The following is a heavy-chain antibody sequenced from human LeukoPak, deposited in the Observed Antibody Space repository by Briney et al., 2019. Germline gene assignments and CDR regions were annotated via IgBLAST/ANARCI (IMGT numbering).Heavy chain of an antibody. CDR2: IYTSGST. J-gene: IGHJ6*02. CDR3: ARDQGSGYAYGMDV. CDR1: GGSFSGCY. Sequence: SETLSLTCAVYGGSFSGCYWSWIRQPAGKGLEWIGRIYTSGSTNYNPSLKSRVTMSVDTSKNQFSLKLSSVTAADTAVYYCARDQGSGYAYGMDVWGQGTTVTVSS. D-gene: IGHD5-12*01. V-gene: IGHV4-4*07.